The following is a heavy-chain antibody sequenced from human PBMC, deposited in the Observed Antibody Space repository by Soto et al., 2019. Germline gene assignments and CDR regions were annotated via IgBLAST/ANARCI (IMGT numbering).Heavy chain of an antibody. D-gene: IGHD4-17*01. CDR1: GGTFSSYT. CDR2: IIPILGIA. CDR3: ASVYGDYSY. J-gene: IGHJ4*02. V-gene: IGHV1-69*02. Sequence: QVQLVQSGAEVKKPGSSVKVSCKASGGTFSSYTISWVRQAPGQGLEWMGRIIPILGIANYAQKFQGRVTFXADKSTSTAYMELSSLRSEDTAVYYCASVYGDYSYWGQGTLVTVSS.